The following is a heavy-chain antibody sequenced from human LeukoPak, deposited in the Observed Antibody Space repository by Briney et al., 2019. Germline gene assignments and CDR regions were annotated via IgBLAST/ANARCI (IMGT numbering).Heavy chain of an antibody. J-gene: IGHJ4*02. CDR1: GGTFSSYA. D-gene: IGHD2-2*01. Sequence: SVKVSCKASGGTFSSYAISWVRQAPGQGLEWMGGIIPIFGTANYAQKFQGRVTITTDESTSAAYIELSSLRSEDTAVYYCARGAGERYCSSTSCYNFDYWGQGTLVTVSS. V-gene: IGHV1-69*05. CDR3: ARGAGERYCSSTSCYNFDY. CDR2: IIPIFGTA.